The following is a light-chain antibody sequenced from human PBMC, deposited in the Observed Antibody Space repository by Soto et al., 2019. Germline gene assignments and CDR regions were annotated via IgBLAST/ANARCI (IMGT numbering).Light chain of an antibody. J-gene: IGLJ3*02. CDR3: AAWGDSLNTGV. CDR1: SSNIGSNA. CDR2: SDD. Sequence: QSVLTQPPSASGTPGQTVTISCSGSSSNIGSNAVSWYQHFPGTAPKVLIYSDDQRPSGVPDRFSGSKSGTSASLAISGLQAEDEADYFCAAWGDSLNTGVFGGGTQLTVL. V-gene: IGLV1-44*01.